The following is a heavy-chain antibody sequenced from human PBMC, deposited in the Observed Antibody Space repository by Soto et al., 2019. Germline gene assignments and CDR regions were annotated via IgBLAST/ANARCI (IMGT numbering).Heavy chain of an antibody. V-gene: IGHV5-51*01. Sequence: GESLKISCKGSGYSFTSYWIGWVRQMPGKGLEWMGIIYPGDSDTRYSPSFQGQVTISADKSISTAYLQWSSLKASDTAMYYCARRGYYYDSSGHTTNWFDPWGQGTLVTVSS. D-gene: IGHD3-22*01. CDR2: IYPGDSDT. CDR1: GYSFTSYW. J-gene: IGHJ5*02. CDR3: ARRGYYYDSSGHTTNWFDP.